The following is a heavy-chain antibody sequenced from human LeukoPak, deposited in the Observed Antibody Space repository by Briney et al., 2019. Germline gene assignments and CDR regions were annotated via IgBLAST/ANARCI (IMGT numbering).Heavy chain of an antibody. V-gene: IGHV3-74*03. CDR3: AGDTHSSNWYDH. Sequence: GGSLRLSCAASGFTFSNYWIHRVRQAPGKGLVWVSRIDNAGSITTYADSVKGRFTISRDSSRNTLYLQMNSLRVEDTAVYYCAGDTHSSNWYDHWGQGTLVAVSS. CDR2: IDNAGSIT. CDR1: GFTFSNYW. D-gene: IGHD2-2*01. J-gene: IGHJ5*02.